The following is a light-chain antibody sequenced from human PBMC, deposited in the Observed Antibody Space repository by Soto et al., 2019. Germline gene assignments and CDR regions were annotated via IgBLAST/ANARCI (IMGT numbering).Light chain of an antibody. CDR3: QQYGSSPT. CDR1: QSVSSSY. Sequence: EIVLTQSPGTLSLSPGERATLSCRASQSVSSSYLAWYQQKPGQAPRLLIYGASSRATGIPDRFSGSGSGTDFTLTTSTLEPEDFAVYYCQQYGSSPTFGGGTKVEIK. CDR2: GAS. J-gene: IGKJ4*01. V-gene: IGKV3-20*01.